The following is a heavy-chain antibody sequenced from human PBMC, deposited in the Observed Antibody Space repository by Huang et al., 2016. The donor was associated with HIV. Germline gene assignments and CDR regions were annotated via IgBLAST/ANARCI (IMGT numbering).Heavy chain of an antibody. Sequence: QVQLVQSGAEVKKPGASVTVSCKVSGYTRTELSMHWVRQAPGKGVEWRGGIDPEECETSYAQKYQGRVTMTEDTSTDTAYMELSSLRSEDTAVYYCATVYRRFRNHDSGDYYFDYWDQETLVTVSS. CDR1: GYTRTELS. J-gene: IGHJ4*02. D-gene: IGHD3-22*01. V-gene: IGHV1-24*01. CDR2: IDPEECET. CDR3: ATVYRRFRNHDSGDYYFDY.